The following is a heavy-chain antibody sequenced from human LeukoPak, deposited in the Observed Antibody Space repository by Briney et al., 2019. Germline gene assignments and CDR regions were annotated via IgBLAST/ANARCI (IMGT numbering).Heavy chain of an antibody. V-gene: IGHV1-2*02. D-gene: IGHD3-3*01. CDR1: GYTFTGYY. CDR3: ARGSDDFWSGYSPSY. Sequence: ASVKVSCKASGYTFTGYYMHWVRQAPGQGLEWMGWINPNSGGTNYAQKFQGRVTMTRNTSISTAYMELSRLRSDDTAVYYCARGSDDFWSGYSPSYWGQGTLVTVSS. J-gene: IGHJ4*02. CDR2: INPNSGGT.